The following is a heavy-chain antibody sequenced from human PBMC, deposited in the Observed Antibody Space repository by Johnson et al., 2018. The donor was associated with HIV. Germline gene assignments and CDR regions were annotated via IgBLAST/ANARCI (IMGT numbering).Heavy chain of an antibody. D-gene: IGHD3-22*01. Sequence: MQLVESGGGLVQPGGSLRLSCAASGFTFSSYDMHWVRQATGKGLEWVSAIGTAGDTYYPGSVKGRFTISRDNSKNTLYLQMNSLRVEDTATYYCAKDQGAGEVTMRVVVTPPARAFDVWGQGTMVTVSS. CDR3: AKDQGAGEVTMRVVVTPPARAFDV. J-gene: IGHJ3*01. CDR1: GFTFSSYD. CDR2: IGTAGDT. V-gene: IGHV3-13*01.